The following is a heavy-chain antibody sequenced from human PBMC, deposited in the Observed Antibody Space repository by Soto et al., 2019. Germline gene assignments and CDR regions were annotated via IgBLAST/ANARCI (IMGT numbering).Heavy chain of an antibody. CDR2: ISGSGGST. J-gene: IGHJ4*02. CDR3: GKDLGRSRHNY. CDR1: GFTFSSYA. Sequence: PGGSLRLSCAASGFTFSSYAMSWVRQAPGKGLEWVTAISGSGGSTYYAASVKGRFTISRDNSNNTLYLQMNSLRAEDTAVYYWGKDLGRSRHNYWGQGTLVTVSS. V-gene: IGHV3-23*01. D-gene: IGHD2-21*01.